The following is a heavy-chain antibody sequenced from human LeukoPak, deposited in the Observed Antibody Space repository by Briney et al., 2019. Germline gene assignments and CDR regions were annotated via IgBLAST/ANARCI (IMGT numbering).Heavy chain of an antibody. CDR2: FDPEDGET. J-gene: IGHJ4*02. CDR3: ATDIPDHAPSLYY. Sequence: ASVKVSCKVSGYTLTELSMHWVRQAPGKGLGWMGGFDPEDGETICAQKFQGRVTMTEDTSTDTAYMELSSLRSEDTAVYYCATDIPDHAPSLYYWGQGTLVTVSS. CDR1: GYTLTELS. V-gene: IGHV1-24*01. D-gene: IGHD1-14*01.